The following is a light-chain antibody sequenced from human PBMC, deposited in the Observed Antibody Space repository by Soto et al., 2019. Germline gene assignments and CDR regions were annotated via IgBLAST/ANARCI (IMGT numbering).Light chain of an antibody. CDR1: QSVLYSSNNKNN. CDR2: WAS. CDR3: QQYYSAPET. Sequence: DIVMTQSPDSLAVSLGERASINCKSSQSVLYSSNNKNNLAWYQQKPGQPPKLLIFWASTRDSGVPDRFSGSGSWTDFTLTISGLQAEDVAVYYCQQYYSAPETFGQGTRVEIK. J-gene: IGKJ1*01. V-gene: IGKV4-1*01.